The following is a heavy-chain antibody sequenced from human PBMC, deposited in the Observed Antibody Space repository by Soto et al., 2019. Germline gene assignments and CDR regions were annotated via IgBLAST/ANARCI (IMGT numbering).Heavy chain of an antibody. CDR1: GDTFTDYD. V-gene: IGHV1-46*01. CDR3: PRGGHVVVVTAALDY. CDR2: VNPSGGHT. Sequence: QVQLVQSGAEVKKPGASVKVSCKASGDTFTDYDIHWVRQAPGQGLEWMGTVNPSGGHTTYAQHFLGRMTMTRDTSTSTLYVELTSLTSEDTAVYYCPRGGHVVVVTAALDYWGQGTLVTVSS. J-gene: IGHJ4*02. D-gene: IGHD2-21*02.